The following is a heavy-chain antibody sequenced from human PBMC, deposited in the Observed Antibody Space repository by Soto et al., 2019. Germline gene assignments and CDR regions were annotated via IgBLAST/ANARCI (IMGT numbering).Heavy chain of an antibody. V-gene: IGHV4-34*01. D-gene: IGHD3-10*01. J-gene: IGHJ2*01. CDR1: GGSFSGYY. CDR2: INHSGST. Sequence: SETLSLTCAVYGGSFSGYYWSWVRQPPGKGLEWIGEINHSGSTNYNPSLKSRVSISVGTSNNQFSLKLSSVTAADTAVYYCARGRGDGYNQHWYFDLWGRGTLVTVSS. CDR3: ARGRGDGYNQHWYFDL.